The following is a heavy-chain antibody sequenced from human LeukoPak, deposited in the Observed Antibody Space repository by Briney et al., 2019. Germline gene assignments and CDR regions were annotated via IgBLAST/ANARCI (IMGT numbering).Heavy chain of an antibody. CDR2: IKGDGSAR. CDR1: GFSFSSHW. Sequence: WGSLRLSCTASGFSFSSHWLNWVRQAPDKGLELVATIKGDGSARFYVDSVTGRFTISRDNAKNSLYLQMNILRAEDTAVYYCARDGPATDTDLDCWGQGTLVIVSS. J-gene: IGHJ4*02. CDR3: ARDGPATDTDLDC. D-gene: IGHD6-13*01. V-gene: IGHV3-7*01.